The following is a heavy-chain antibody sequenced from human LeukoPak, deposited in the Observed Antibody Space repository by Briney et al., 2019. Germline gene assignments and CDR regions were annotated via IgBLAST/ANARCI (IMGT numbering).Heavy chain of an antibody. D-gene: IGHD3-10*01. CDR1: GFIPTELS. V-gene: IGHV1-24*01. Sequence: ASVKVSCKVSGFIPTELSIHWLRLAPGKGLEWMGSFDREDDQTIYAQHLQGRVTMTEDISADTAFLQLRSLTFEDTAVYYCVTDHYNNHGNFDFWGQGTLVSVSS. J-gene: IGHJ4*02. CDR2: FDREDDQT. CDR3: VTDHYNNHGNFDF.